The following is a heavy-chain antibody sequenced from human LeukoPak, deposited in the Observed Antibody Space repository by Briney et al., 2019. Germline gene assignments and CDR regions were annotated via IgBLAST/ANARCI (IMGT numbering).Heavy chain of an antibody. CDR3: ARDRHGHSHLDY. D-gene: IGHD4-17*01. CDR2: INPNSGGT. J-gene: IGHJ4*02. CDR1: GYTFTGYY. Sequence: ASVKVSCKASGYTFTGYYMHWVRQAPGQGLEWMGWINPNSGGTNYAQKFQGRVTMTRDTSISTAYMELSRLRSDDTAVYYCARDRHGHSHLDYWGQGTLVTVSS. V-gene: IGHV1-2*02.